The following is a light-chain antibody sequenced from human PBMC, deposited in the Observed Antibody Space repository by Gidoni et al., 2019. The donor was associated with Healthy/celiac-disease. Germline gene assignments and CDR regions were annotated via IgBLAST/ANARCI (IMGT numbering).Light chain of an antibody. J-gene: IGKJ1*01. CDR1: QSISSW. V-gene: IGKV1-5*01. CDR2: DAS. CDR3: QQDNSYPST. Sequence: DIQMTPSPSTLSASVGDRVTITCRASQSISSWLAWYQQKPGKAPKLLIYDASSLESGVPSRFSGSGSGTEFTLTISSLQPDDFATYYCQQDNSYPSTFRQGTKVEI.